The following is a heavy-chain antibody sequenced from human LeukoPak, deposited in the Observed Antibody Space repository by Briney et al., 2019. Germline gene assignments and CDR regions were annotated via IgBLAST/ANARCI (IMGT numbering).Heavy chain of an antibody. CDR3: AGALGGPDY. J-gene: IGHJ4*02. CDR1: GFTFSNHW. V-gene: IGHV3-7*01. CDR2: IKQDGSEK. Sequence: GGSLRLSCAASGFTFSNHWMSWVRQAPGKGLEWVANIKQDGSEKYYVDSVKGRFTISRDNAKKSLYLQMKSLRAEDTAVYYCAGALGGPDYWGQGTLVTVSS.